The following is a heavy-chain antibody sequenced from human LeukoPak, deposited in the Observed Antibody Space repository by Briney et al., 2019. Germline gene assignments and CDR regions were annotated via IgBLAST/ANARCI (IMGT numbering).Heavy chain of an antibody. D-gene: IGHD5-24*01. CDR3: VRRTEWLQNFDY. CDR1: DGSISSGGYY. CDR2: IYYSGST. V-gene: IGHV4-31*03. Sequence: SQTLSLTCTVSDGSISSGGYYWSWIRQLPGKGLEWIGYIYYSGSTYYNPSLQSRVTISVDTSQNQFSLKLSSMTAADTAVYYCVRRTEWLQNFDYWGQGTLVTVSS. J-gene: IGHJ4*02.